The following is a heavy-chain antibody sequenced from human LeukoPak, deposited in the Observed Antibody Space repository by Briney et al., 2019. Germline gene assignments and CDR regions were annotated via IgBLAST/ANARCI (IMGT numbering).Heavy chain of an antibody. D-gene: IGHD3-9*01. J-gene: IGHJ4*02. V-gene: IGHV4-39*07. CDR3: AITENYDILTGPYYFDY. CDR2: IYYSGST. CDR1: GGSISSSSYY. Sequence: SETLSLTCTVSGGSISSSSYYWGWIRQPPGKGLEWIGSIYYSGSTYYNPSLKSRVTISVDTSKNQFSLKLSSVTAADTAVYYCAITENYDILTGPYYFDYWGQGTLVTVSS.